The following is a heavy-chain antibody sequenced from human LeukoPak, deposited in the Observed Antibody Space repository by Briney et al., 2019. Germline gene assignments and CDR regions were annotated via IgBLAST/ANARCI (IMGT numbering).Heavy chain of an antibody. CDR3: ARDYYGSSFAY. Sequence: GGSLRLSCGASGFTFSSYWMHWVRQAPGKGLVWVSRINSDGSSTSYADSVKGRFSISRDNAKNTLDLQMNSQRAEDTAVYYCARDYYGSSFAYWGQGTQVTVSS. D-gene: IGHD3-10*01. J-gene: IGHJ4*02. V-gene: IGHV3-74*01. CDR1: GFTFSSYW. CDR2: INSDGSST.